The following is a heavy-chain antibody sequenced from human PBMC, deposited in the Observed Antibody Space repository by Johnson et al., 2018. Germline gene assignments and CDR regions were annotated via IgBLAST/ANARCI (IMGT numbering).Heavy chain of an antibody. CDR2: IYHSGST. V-gene: IGHV4-39*07. CDR3: ARMYYYGSGTDYFMDV. CDR1: AGSISSSFYY. J-gene: IGHJ6*03. D-gene: IGHD3-10*01. Sequence: QVQLQESGPGLVKPSETLSLTCSVSAGSISSSFYYWGWIRQPPGKGLEWIGSIYHSGSTYYNPSLKSRVTISVDTSQKQFSLKLSSVTAADTAVYDCARMYYYGSGTDYFMDVWGKGTTVTVSS.